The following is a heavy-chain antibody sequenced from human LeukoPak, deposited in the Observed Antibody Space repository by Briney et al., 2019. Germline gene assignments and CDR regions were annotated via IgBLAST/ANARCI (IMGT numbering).Heavy chain of an antibody. CDR1: GFTFSSYA. CDR3: ASTATVVVPAAIRY. CDR2: ISGSGGST. D-gene: IGHD2-2*01. V-gene: IGHV3-23*01. Sequence: GGSLRLSCAASGFTFSSYAMSWVRQAPGKGLEWVSAISGSGGSTYYADSVKGRFTISRDNSKNTLCLQMNSLRAEDTAVYYCASTATVVVPAAIRYWGQGTLVTVSS. J-gene: IGHJ4*02.